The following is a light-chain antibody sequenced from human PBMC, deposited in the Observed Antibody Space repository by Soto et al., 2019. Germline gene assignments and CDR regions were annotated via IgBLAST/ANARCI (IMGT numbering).Light chain of an antibody. Sequence: EIVMTQSPATLSVSQGERATLSCRASQSVSSNLAWYQQKPGQAPRLLIYGASIRATGIPDRFSGSGSGTDFTLTISRLEPEDFAVYYCQQYHNSLWTFGQGTKVHIK. V-gene: IGKV3D-15*01. CDR3: QQYHNSLWT. CDR1: QSVSSN. CDR2: GAS. J-gene: IGKJ1*01.